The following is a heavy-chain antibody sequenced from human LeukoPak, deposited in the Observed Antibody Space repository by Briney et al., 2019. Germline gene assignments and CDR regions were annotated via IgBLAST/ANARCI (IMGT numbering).Heavy chain of an antibody. Sequence: GGSLRLSCAASGFTFSSYWMSWVRQAPGKGLEWVADIKQDGSEKYYVDSVKGRFTISRDNAKNSLYLQMNSLRAEDTAVYYCARDRRDYDSSGYYLYWGQGTLVTVSS. CDR2: IKQDGSEK. V-gene: IGHV3-7*01. D-gene: IGHD3-22*01. CDR1: GFTFSSYW. CDR3: ARDRRDYDSSGYYLY. J-gene: IGHJ4*02.